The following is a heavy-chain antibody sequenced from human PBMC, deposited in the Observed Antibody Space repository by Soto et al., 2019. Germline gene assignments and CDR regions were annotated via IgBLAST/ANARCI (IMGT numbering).Heavy chain of an antibody. V-gene: IGHV5-51*01. Sequence: GESLKISCKGSGYSFTSYWIGWVRQMPGKGLEWMGIIYPGDSDTRYSPSFQGQVTISADKSISTAYLQWSSLKASDTAMYYCARRRPYYYGSGSYPMDYGMDVWGQGTTVTVSS. CDR3: ARRRPYYYGSGSYPMDYGMDV. J-gene: IGHJ6*02. CDR2: IYPGDSDT. D-gene: IGHD3-10*01. CDR1: GYSFTSYW.